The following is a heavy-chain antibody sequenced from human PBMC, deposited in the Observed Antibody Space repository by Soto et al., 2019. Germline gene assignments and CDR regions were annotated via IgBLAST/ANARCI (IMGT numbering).Heavy chain of an antibody. CDR2: ISGSGSTI. D-gene: IGHD2-8*01. Sequence: GGSLRLSCEATGFTFSSREMNWIRQTPGKRLEWIAKISGSGSTINYADSVKGRFTISRDNVQRTLHLQMDSLRVEDTGVYYCARGGVYWGRGTLVTVSS. CDR1: GFTFSSRE. V-gene: IGHV3-48*03. J-gene: IGHJ1*01. CDR3: ARGGVY.